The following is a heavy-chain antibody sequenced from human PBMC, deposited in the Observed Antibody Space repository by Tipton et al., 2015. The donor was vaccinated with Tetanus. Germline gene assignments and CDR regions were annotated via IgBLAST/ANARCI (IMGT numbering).Heavy chain of an antibody. D-gene: IGHD6-19*01. J-gene: IGHJ4*02. CDR1: GYTFTSYG. CDR3: ATYRSGWYNYFDY. V-gene: IGHV1-18*01. CDR2: ISAYNGNT. Sequence: QSGAEVKKPGASVKVSCKASGYTFTSYGISWVRQAPGQGLEWMGWISAYNGNTNYAQKFQGRVTMTRNTSISTAYMELSSLRSEDTAVYYCATYRSGWYNYFDYWGQGTLVTVSS.